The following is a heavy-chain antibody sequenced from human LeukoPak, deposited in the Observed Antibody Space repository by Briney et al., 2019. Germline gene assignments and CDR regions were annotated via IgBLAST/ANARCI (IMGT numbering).Heavy chain of an antibody. V-gene: IGHV1-8*03. CDR2: MNPNSGNT. CDR3: ARVHVGAPDYYMDG. D-gene: IGHD1-26*01. CDR1: GYTFTSYD. Sequence: ASVKVSCKASGYTFTSYDINWVREATGQGLEWMRWMNPNSGNTGYAQKFQGRVTITRNTSISTAYMELSSLRSEDTAVYYCARVHVGAPDYYMDGWGKGTTVTVSS. J-gene: IGHJ6*03.